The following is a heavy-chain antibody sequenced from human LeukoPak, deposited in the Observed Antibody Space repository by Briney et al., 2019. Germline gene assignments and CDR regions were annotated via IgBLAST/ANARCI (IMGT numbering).Heavy chain of an antibody. J-gene: IGHJ6*03. CDR1: GGSMSNNY. Sequence: KPSETLSFTCSVSGGSMSNNYWGWIRQPPGKGLEWIGYISYTGSTSVTPSLKSRVNIFLETPRNQFSLEVSSVIAADTAVYYCARLQSANHDNGYYTGGFYYMDVWGKGTTVTVSS. V-gene: IGHV4-59*08. CDR3: ARLQSANHDNGYYTGGFYYMDV. CDR2: ISYTGST. D-gene: IGHD4-17*01.